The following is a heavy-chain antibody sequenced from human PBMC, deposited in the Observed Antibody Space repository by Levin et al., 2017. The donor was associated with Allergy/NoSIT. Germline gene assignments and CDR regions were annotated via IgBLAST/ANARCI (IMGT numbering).Heavy chain of an antibody. J-gene: IGHJ4*02. D-gene: IGHD3-22*01. CDR3: AKDGIVVSGPQYYFDY. Sequence: GGSLRLSCAGSGFTLRSYGMHWVRQAPGKGLEWVATMSYDGNDKYYADSVKGRFTISRDNSQNTLFLQMNSLRAEDTAVYYCAKDGIVVSGPQYYFDYWGQGTLVTVSS. CDR2: MSYDGNDK. CDR1: GFTLRSYG. V-gene: IGHV3-30*18.